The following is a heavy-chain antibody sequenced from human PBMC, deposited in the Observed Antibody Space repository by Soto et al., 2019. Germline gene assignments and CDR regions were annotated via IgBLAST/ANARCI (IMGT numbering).Heavy chain of an antibody. CDR3: AGVREGYFDWFRVLDY. CDR1: GGTFSSYA. CDR2: IIPIFGTA. V-gene: IGHV1-69*05. Sequence: QVQLVQSGAEVKKPGSSVKVSCKASGGTFSSYAISWVRQAPGQGLEWMGGIIPIFGTANYAQKFQGRVTITSEESTSTAYMELSSLRAEDTAVYYCAGVREGYFDWFRVLDYWGQGTLVTVSS. D-gene: IGHD3-9*01. J-gene: IGHJ4*02.